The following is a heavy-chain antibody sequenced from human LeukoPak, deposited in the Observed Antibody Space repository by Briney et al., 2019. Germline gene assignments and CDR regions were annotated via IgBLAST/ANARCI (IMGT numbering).Heavy chain of an antibody. Sequence: PGGSLRLSCAVSGFTVSSNYMSWVRQAPGKGLEWVSVIFSSGSTYYADSVKGRFTISRDDSKNTLYLQLNSLRAEDTAVYYCARDSSGWYYFDSWGQGTLVTVSS. D-gene: IGHD6-19*01. CDR2: IFSSGST. CDR3: ARDSSGWYYFDS. J-gene: IGHJ4*02. V-gene: IGHV3-66*01. CDR1: GFTVSSNY.